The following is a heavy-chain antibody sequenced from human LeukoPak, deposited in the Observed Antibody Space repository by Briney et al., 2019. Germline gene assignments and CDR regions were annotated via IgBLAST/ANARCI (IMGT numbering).Heavy chain of an antibody. D-gene: IGHD4-17*01. Sequence: GASVKVSCKASGYTFTSYYMHWVRQAPGQGLEWMGIINPSGGSTSYAQKYQGRVTMTRDTSTSTVYMELSSLRSEDRAVYYCARGPLHDYGDIWGQGTMVTVSS. V-gene: IGHV1-46*01. CDR2: INPSGGST. CDR3: ARGPLHDYGDI. J-gene: IGHJ3*02. CDR1: GYTFTSYY.